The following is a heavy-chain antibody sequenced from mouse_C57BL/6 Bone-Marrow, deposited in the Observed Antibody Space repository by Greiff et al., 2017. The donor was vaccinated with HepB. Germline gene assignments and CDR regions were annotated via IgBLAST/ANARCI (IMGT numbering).Heavy chain of an antibody. CDR2: IYPGDGDT. D-gene: IGHD1-1*01. J-gene: IGHJ3*01. V-gene: IGHV1-80*01. Sequence: VKLVESGAELVKPGASVKISCKASGYAFSSYWMNWVKQRPGKGLEWIGQIYPGDGDTNYNGKFKGKATLTADKSSSTAYMQLSSLTSEDSAVYFCARSDRRGDYYGSSAWFAYWGQGTLVTVSA. CDR1: GYAFSSYW. CDR3: ARSDRRGDYYGSSAWFAY.